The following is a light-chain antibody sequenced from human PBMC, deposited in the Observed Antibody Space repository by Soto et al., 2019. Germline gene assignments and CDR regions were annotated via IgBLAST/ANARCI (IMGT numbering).Light chain of an antibody. CDR2: DAS. Sequence: EVMVTQGPATLSLSRGERATLSCRASQSISEYLGWYQQKPGQAPRLLIYDASSRATDIPARFSGSGSGTAVTLTISNVESEEFAVYIWQHRRQLRTIAGGTKVDIK. CDR3: QHRRQLRT. CDR1: QSISEY. J-gene: IGKJ4*02. V-gene: IGKV3-11*01.